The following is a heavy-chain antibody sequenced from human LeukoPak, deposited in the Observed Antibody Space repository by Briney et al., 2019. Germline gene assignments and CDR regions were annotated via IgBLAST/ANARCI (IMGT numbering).Heavy chain of an antibody. J-gene: IGHJ5*02. D-gene: IGHD3-10*01. CDR3: TKASLAFGTKYFDP. V-gene: IGHV1-8*02. Sequence: ASVKVSCKASGGTFSSYAINWVRQAPGQGLEWMGWMNPKSGNTGYGQKLQGRVTMTRLPYIPTAYMELRSLRSDDTAVYYCTKASLAFGTKYFDPWGQGTLVTVSS. CDR2: MNPKSGNT. CDR1: GGTFSSYA.